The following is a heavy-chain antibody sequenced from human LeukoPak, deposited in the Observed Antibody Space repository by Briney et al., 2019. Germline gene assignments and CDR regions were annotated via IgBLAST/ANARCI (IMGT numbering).Heavy chain of an antibody. CDR3: ARDYALSPPNCCDP. D-gene: IGHD3-16*02. V-gene: IGHV4-4*07. CDR1: GGSLKRYC. CDR2: IYNTGST. J-gene: IGHJ5*02. Sequence: SETPAPPCTVPGGSLKRYCCSWVRQPAGKGLEWIGRIYNTGSTNYNPSLKSRVTMSVDTSKNQFSLKVSSVTAADTAVYYCARDYALSPPNCCDPWGQGTLVTVSS.